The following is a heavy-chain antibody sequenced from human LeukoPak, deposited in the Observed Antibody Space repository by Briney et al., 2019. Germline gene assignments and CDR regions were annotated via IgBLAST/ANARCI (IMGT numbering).Heavy chain of an antibody. CDR1: GGTFSSYA. CDR2: IVPIQGIA. J-gene: IGHJ4*02. Sequence: SVGVSCKASGGTFSSYAISWVRRAPGQGLEWMGRIVPIQGIANYEQKFQGRVTITADKSTSTAYMELSSLRSEDTAVYYCARTSGCSSTSTYLDYWGQGTLATLPS. D-gene: IGHD2-2*01. V-gene: IGHV1-69*04. CDR3: ARTSGCSSTSTYLDY.